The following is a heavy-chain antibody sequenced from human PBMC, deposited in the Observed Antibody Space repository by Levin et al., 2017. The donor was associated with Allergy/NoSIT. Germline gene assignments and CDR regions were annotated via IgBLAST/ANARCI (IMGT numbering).Heavy chain of an antibody. D-gene: IGHD5-24*01. V-gene: IGHV3-74*01. CDR1: GFTFSSYW. CDR2: INSDGSST. Sequence: GGSLRLSCAASGFTFSSYWMHWVRQAPGKGLVWVSRINSDGSSTCYADSVKGRFTISRDNAKNTLYLQMNSLRAEDTAVYYCARGAERATIKSAFDIWGQGTMVTVSS. CDR3: ARGAERATIKSAFDI. J-gene: IGHJ3*02.